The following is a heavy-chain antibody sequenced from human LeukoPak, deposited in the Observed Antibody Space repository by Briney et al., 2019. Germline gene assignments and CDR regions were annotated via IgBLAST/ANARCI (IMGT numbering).Heavy chain of an antibody. CDR3: AREWGGSQYDYYYYYMDV. CDR1: GGSISSSGYY. D-gene: IGHD1-26*01. J-gene: IGHJ6*03. V-gene: IGHV4-39*07. CDR2: IHYSGST. Sequence: SETLSLTCTVSGGSISSSGYYWGWIRQPPGKGLEWIGTIHYSGSTYYNTSLKSRVTISVDTSKNQFSLKLRSVTAADTAVYYCAREWGGSQYDYYYYYMDVWGKGTTVTVSS.